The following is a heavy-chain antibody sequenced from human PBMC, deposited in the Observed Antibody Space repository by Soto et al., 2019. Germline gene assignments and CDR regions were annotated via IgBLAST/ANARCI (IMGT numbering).Heavy chain of an antibody. CDR2: IFPHTEG. J-gene: IGHJ6*02. V-gene: IGHV2-26*01. Sequence: QVTLKESGPVLVKSTETLTLTCIVSGSSFTNTKMGVSWIRQPPGKALEWLGHIFPHTEGSYTTSLKTRLTISKDTSKSQVVLTMTNMDPVDTAAYYCARVRWDLDYAMDVWSQGTSVTVSS. CDR1: GSSFTNTKMG. D-gene: IGHD1-26*01. CDR3: ARVRWDLDYAMDV.